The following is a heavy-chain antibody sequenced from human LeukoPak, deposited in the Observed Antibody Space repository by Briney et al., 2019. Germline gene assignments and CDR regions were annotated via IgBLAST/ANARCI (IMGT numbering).Heavy chain of an antibody. J-gene: IGHJ4*02. CDR2: IYTSGST. CDR3: ARSSPGGYDFDY. CDR1: GGSISSGSYY. Sequence: SETLSLTCTVSGGSISSGSYYWSWIRQPAGKGLEWIGRIYTSGSTNYNPSLKSRVTISVDTSKNQFSLKLSYVTAADTAVYYCARSSPGGYDFDYWGQGTLVTVSS. V-gene: IGHV4-61*02. D-gene: IGHD5-12*01.